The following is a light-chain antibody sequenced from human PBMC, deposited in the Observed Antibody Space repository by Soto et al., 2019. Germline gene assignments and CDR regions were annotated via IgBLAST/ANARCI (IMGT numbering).Light chain of an antibody. V-gene: IGKV1-5*01. J-gene: IGKJ1*01. CDR3: QQYNSYWT. CDR1: QSISSW. CDR2: DAS. Sequence: DIQMTQSPSTRSASVGDRVTITCRASQSISSWLAWYQQKPGKAPKLLIYDASSLESGVPSRFSGSGSGTKFTLTISSLQPDDFATYYCQQYNSYWTFGQGTKV.